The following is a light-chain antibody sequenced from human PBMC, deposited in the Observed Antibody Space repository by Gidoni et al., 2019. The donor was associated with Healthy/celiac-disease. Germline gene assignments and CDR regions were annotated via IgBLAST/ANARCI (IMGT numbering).Light chain of an antibody. CDR3: QSADSSGTLWV. V-gene: IGLV3-25*03. CDR1: ALPKQY. Sequence: SYELKQPPSVSVSPGQTARITCSGDALPKQYAYWYQQKPGQAPVLVIYKDSERPSGIPERFSGSSSGTTVTLTISGVQAEDEADYYCQSADSSGTLWVFGGGTKLTV. J-gene: IGLJ3*02. CDR2: KDS.